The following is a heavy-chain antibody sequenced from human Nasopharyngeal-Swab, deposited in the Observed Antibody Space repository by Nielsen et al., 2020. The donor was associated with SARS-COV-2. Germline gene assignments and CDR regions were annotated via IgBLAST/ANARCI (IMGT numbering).Heavy chain of an antibody. CDR3: ARGRPWGYVWGTYRNDAFDI. J-gene: IGHJ3*02. D-gene: IGHD3-16*02. CDR2: INHSGST. Sequence: GSLRLSCAVYGGSFSVYYWSWIRQPPGKGLEWIGEINHSGSTNYNPSLKSRVTISVDTSKNQASLKLSSVTAADTAVYYCARGRPWGYVWGTYRNDAFDIWGQGTMVTVSS. V-gene: IGHV4-34*01. CDR1: GGSFSVYY.